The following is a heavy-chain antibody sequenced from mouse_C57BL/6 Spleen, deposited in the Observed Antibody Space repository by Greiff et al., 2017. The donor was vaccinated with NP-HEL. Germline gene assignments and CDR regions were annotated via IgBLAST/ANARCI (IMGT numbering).Heavy chain of an antibody. V-gene: IGHV1-26*01. Sequence: EVQLHQSGPELVKPGASVKISCKASGYTFTDYYMNWVKQSHGKSLEWIGDINPNNGGTSYNQKFKGKATLTVDKSSSTAYMELRSLTSEDSAVYYCAGGDRLAYWGQGTLVTVSA. J-gene: IGHJ3*01. CDR1: GYTFTDYY. D-gene: IGHD3-3*01. CDR3: AGGDRLAY. CDR2: INPNNGGT.